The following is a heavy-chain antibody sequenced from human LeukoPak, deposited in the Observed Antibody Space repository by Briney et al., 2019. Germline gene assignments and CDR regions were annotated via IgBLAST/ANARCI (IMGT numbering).Heavy chain of an antibody. CDR3: ARGPEYYDYVWGSYRLDY. V-gene: IGHV4-59*01. CDR2: IYYRGST. Sequence: SQTLSLTCTVSGGSISSYYWGWVRQPPGKGLGWVGYIYYRGSTNYNPPLKSRVTISVDTSKSQFSLKLSSVTAADTAVYYCARGPEYYDYVWGSYRLDYWGQGTLVTVSS. D-gene: IGHD3-16*02. J-gene: IGHJ4*02. CDR1: GGSISSYY.